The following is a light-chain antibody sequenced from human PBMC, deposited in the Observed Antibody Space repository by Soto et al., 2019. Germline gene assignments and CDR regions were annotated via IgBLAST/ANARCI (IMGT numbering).Light chain of an antibody. CDR3: QQYGNWPLLT. J-gene: IGKJ4*01. CDR2: GAS. Sequence: EIVMTQSPATLSVSPGERATLSCRASQSVSSQLVWYQQKPGQAPRLLIYGASTRATGIPARFSGSGSGTEFTLTISSLQSEDFAVYYCQQYGNWPLLTFGGGTKVEIK. V-gene: IGKV3-15*01. CDR1: QSVSSQ.